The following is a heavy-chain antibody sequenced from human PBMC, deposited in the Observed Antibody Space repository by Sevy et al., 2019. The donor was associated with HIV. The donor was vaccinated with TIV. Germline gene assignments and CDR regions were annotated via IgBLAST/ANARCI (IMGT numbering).Heavy chain of an antibody. Sequence: SETLSLTCRVSGVSISSDYWSWIRQPPGKEPEWIGYIHHSGNSNYKTSLKSRVTMSVVTSKNQFSLNLGSVSAADTAGYYCARSVAANYMDVWGKGTTVTVSS. D-gene: IGHD1-26*01. J-gene: IGHJ6*03. CDR1: GVSISSDY. CDR3: ARSVAANYMDV. V-gene: IGHV4-59*01. CDR2: IHHSGNS.